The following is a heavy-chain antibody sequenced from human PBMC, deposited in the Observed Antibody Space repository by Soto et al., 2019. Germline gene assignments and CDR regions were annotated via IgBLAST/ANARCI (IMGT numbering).Heavy chain of an antibody. D-gene: IGHD2-8*01. V-gene: IGHV1-8*01. CDR3: VRSGDCPNGVCYFGDIDY. CDR2: MKPTSGNT. J-gene: IGHJ4*02. CDR1: GYTFSSYD. Sequence: QVQLVQSGAEVKKPGASVKVSCKASGYTFSSYDINWVRQATGQGLEWMGWMKPTSGNTGYAQKFQGRVTMTRDTTVSTAYLELSSLRSEGTAVYYCVRSGDCPNGVCYFGDIDYRGQGTLVTVSS.